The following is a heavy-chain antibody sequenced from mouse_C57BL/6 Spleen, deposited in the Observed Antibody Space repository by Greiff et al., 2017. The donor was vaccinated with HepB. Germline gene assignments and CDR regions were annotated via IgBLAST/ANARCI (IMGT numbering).Heavy chain of an antibody. CDR3: TMTRYGDDERDFDY. CDR1: GFTFNDYY. J-gene: IGHJ2*01. Sequence: EVQLQQSGAELVRPGASVKLSCTASGFTFNDYYMHWVKQRPEQGLEWIGRIDPDDGDTEYAPKFQGKATMTADTSSNTAYLQLSSLTSEDTAVYYCTMTRYGDDERDFDYWGQGTTLTVSS. D-gene: IGHD2-2*01. V-gene: IGHV14-1*01. CDR2: IDPDDGDT.